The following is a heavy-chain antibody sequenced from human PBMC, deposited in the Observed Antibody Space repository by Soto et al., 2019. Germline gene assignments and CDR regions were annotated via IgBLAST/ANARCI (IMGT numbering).Heavy chain of an antibody. CDR3: AKTRWKVRDKYYYYYYMDV. J-gene: IGHJ6*03. D-gene: IGHD1-1*01. CDR2: ISGSGGST. CDR1: GFTFSSYA. Sequence: EVQLLESGGGLVQPGGSLRLSCAASGFTFSSYAMSWVRQAPGKGLEWVSAISGSGGSTYYADSVKGRFTISRDNSKNPLYLQMNSLRAEHTAVYYCAKTRWKVRDKYYYYYYMDVWGKGTTVTVSS. V-gene: IGHV3-23*01.